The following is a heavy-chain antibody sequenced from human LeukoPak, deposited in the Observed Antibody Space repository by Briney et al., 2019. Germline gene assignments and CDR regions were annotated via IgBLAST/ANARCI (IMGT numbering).Heavy chain of an antibody. CDR3: AKDLAYCGGDCMGDY. V-gene: IGHV3-64*04. D-gene: IGHD2-21*02. Sequence: GGSLRLSCAASGFTFSSYAMHWVRQAPGKGLEYVSAISSNGGSTYYADSVKGRFTISRDNSKNTLYLQMNSLRAEDTAVYYCAKDLAYCGGDCMGDYWGQGTLVTVSS. CDR2: ISSNGGST. J-gene: IGHJ4*02. CDR1: GFTFSSYA.